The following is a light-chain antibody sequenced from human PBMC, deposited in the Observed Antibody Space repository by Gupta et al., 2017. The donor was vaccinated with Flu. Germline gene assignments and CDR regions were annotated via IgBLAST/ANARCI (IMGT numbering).Light chain of an antibody. CDR1: HFISNS. CDR3: QQSYTIPRT. J-gene: IGKJ1*01. CDR2: NTF. Sequence: DIQMTQSPSSLPASVGDRVTVTCRTSHFISNSLNWYQQKTGEAPKLLIYNTFNLQNGVSSRFSGRGSGTDFTLTISSLQPEDFATYYCQQSYTIPRTFGQGTRVEIK. V-gene: IGKV1-39*01.